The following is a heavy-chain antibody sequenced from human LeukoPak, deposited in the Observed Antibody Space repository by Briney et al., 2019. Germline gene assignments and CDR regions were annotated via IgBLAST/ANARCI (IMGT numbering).Heavy chain of an antibody. D-gene: IGHD4-11*01. CDR2: IYYSGST. J-gene: IGHJ4*02. CDR1: GGSISTYY. CDR3: AYSNYDPTFDY. Sequence: RASETLSLTCTVSGGSISTYYWSWIRQPPGKGLEWIGYIYYSGSTDYNPSLKSRVTISVDTSKNQFSLKVSSVTAADTAVYFCAYSNYDPTFDYWGQGTLVTVSS. V-gene: IGHV4-59*12.